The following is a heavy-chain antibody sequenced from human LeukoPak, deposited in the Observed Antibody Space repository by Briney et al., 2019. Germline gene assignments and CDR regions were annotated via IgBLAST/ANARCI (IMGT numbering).Heavy chain of an antibody. J-gene: IGHJ4*02. D-gene: IGHD1-26*01. CDR3: ARGASGELLSPYFDY. V-gene: IGHV4-34*01. Sequence: PSETLSLTCAVYGGSFSGYYWSWIRQPPGKGLEWIGEINHSGSTNYNPSLKSRVTISVDTSKNQFSLKLSSVTAADTAVYYCARGASGELLSPYFDYWGQGTLVTVSS. CDR2: INHSGST. CDR1: GGSFSGYY.